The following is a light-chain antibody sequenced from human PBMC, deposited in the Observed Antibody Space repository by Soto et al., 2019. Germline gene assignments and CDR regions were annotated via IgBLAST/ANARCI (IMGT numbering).Light chain of an antibody. CDR1: SSDVGGYNY. V-gene: IGLV2-14*01. Sequence: QSALTQRASVSGSPGQSITISCTGTSSDVGGYNYVSWYQQHPGKAPKLMIYDVSNRPSGVSNRLSGSKSGNTASLTISGLQAEDEADYYCGSYTSSSTLVFGTRTKATVL. CDR2: DVS. J-gene: IGLJ1*01. CDR3: GSYTSSSTLV.